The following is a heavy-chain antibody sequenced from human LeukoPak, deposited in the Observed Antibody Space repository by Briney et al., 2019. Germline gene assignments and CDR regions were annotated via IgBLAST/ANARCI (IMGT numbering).Heavy chain of an antibody. CDR3: AMNWNCDY. J-gene: IGHJ4*02. V-gene: IGHV3-64D*09. Sequence: GGSLRLSCSASGFTFSNYALAWVRQAPGKGLEYVSVITNNGISTYYADSVKGRFAISRDNSKSTLYLQMSSLRAGDTAMYYCAMNWNCDYWGQGTLVTVSS. CDR2: ITNNGIST. D-gene: IGHD1-1*01. CDR1: GFTFSNYA.